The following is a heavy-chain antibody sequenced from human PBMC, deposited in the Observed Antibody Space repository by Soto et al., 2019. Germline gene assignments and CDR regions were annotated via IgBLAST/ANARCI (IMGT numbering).Heavy chain of an antibody. J-gene: IGHJ6*02. Sequence: SETLSLTCTVSGGSISSSSYYWGWIRQPPGKGLEWIGSIYYSGSTYYNPSLKSRVTISVDTSKNQFSLKLSSVTAADTAVYYCARQEWELGVNYYYGMDVWGQGTTVTVSS. V-gene: IGHV4-39*01. CDR2: IYYSGST. CDR3: ARQEWELGVNYYYGMDV. D-gene: IGHD1-26*01. CDR1: GGSISSSSYY.